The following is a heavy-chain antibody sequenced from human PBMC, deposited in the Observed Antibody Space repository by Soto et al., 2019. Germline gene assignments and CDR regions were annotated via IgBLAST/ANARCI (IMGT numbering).Heavy chain of an antibody. CDR2: INNDGIST. J-gene: IGHJ4*02. D-gene: IGHD2-15*01. CDR1: GFTFNNHW. V-gene: IGHV3-74*01. CDR3: ARGEHGGSPDY. Sequence: PGGSLRLSCAASGFTFNNHWMFWVRQPPGSGLVWVSRINNDGISTSYSDSVRGRFTVSRDNAKNTLYLQMNSLTAGDTAVYYCARGEHGGSPDYWGQGTVVTVSS.